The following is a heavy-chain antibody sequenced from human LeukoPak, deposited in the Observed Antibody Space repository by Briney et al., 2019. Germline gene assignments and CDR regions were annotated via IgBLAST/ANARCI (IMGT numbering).Heavy chain of an antibody. Sequence: GGSLRLSCAASGFTFSSYGMHWVRQAPGKGLEWVATIWYDGSIQYYAESVRGRFTTSRESSKNTLYLQMNSLRAEDTAVYYCAKEIFWGQGTLVTVSS. CDR3: AKEIF. D-gene: IGHD3-3*01. CDR2: IWYDGSIQ. V-gene: IGHV3-33*06. CDR1: GFTFSSYG. J-gene: IGHJ4*02.